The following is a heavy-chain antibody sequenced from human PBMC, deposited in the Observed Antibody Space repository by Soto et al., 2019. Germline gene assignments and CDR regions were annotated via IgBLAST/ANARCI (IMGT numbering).Heavy chain of an antibody. Sequence: GGSLRLSCSASGFTFSSYAMHWVRQAPGKGLEYVSAISSNGGSTYYADSVKGRFTISRDNSKNTLYLQMSSLRAEDTAVYYCVKDEGDCSGGSCYFFDYWGQGTLVTFSS. CDR3: VKDEGDCSGGSCYFFDY. D-gene: IGHD2-15*01. V-gene: IGHV3-64D*06. CDR2: ISSNGGST. CDR1: GFTFSSYA. J-gene: IGHJ4*02.